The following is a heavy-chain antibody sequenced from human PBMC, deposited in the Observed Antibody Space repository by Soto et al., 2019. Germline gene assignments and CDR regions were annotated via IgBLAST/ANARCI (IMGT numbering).Heavy chain of an antibody. D-gene: IGHD6-19*01. CDR3: AREQGIAVADFDY. Sequence: SETLSLTCTVSGGSISSYYWSWIRQHPGKGLEWIGYIYYSGSTYYNPSLKSRVTISVDTSKNQFSLKLSSVTAADTAVYYCAREQGIAVADFDYWGQGTLVTVS. V-gene: IGHV4-59*12. J-gene: IGHJ4*02. CDR1: GGSISSYY. CDR2: IYYSGST.